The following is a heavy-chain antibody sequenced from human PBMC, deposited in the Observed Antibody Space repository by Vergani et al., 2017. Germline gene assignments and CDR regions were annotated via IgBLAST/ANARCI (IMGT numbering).Heavy chain of an antibody. CDR3: ARDPDIVLMVYAIPHYGMDV. CDR2: ISSSSSYI. CDR1: GFTFSSYS. J-gene: IGHJ6*02. V-gene: IGHV3-21*01. Sequence: EVQLVESGGGLVKPGGSLRLSCAASGFTFSSYSMNWVRQAPGKGLEWVASISSSSSYIYYADSVKGRFTISRDNAKNSLYLQMNSLRAKDTAVYYCARDPDIVLMVYAIPHYGMDVWGQGTTVTVSS. D-gene: IGHD2-8*01.